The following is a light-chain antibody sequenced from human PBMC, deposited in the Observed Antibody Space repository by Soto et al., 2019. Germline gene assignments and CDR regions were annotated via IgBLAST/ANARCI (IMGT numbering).Light chain of an antibody. V-gene: IGLV2-11*01. J-gene: IGLJ3*02. CDR3: CSYAGSYIWA. CDR2: DVS. CDR1: SSDVGGYKY. Sequence: QSALTQPRSVSGSPGQSVTIACTGTSSDVGGYKYVSWYQQHPGKVPKLIIYDVSQRPSGVPDRFSGSKSGNTASLTISGLQAEDEADYYCCSYAGSYIWAFGGGTQLTVL.